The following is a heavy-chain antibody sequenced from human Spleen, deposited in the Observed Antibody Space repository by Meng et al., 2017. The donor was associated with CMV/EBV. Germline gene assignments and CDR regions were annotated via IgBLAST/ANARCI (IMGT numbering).Heavy chain of an antibody. V-gene: IGHV1-18*01. J-gene: IGHJ4*02. CDR3: ARGDVYCHNTICPPLADF. D-gene: IGHD2-2*01. CDR1: GDSFNSHG. CDR2: ISPSNGNT. Sequence: ASVKVSCKASGDSFNSHGITWVRQAPGQGLEWMGWISPSNGNTYYAQRIQGRATLTTDTSTGTAYLELRSLRSDDTAVYYCARGDVYCHNTICPPLADFWGQGTLVTVSS.